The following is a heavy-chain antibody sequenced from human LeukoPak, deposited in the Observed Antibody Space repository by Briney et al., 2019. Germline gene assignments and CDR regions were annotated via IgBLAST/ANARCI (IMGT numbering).Heavy chain of an antibody. V-gene: IGHV4-61*02. CDR1: GGSISSGSYY. CDR2: IYTSGST. J-gene: IGHJ6*02. D-gene: IGHD3-22*01. CDR3: ARTSSGVSDGMDV. Sequence: TSETLSLTCTVSGGSISSGSYYWGWIRQPAGKGLEWIGRIYTSGSTNYNPSLRSRVTISVDTSKNQFSLKLSSVTAADTAVYYCARTSSGVSDGMDVWGQGTTVTVSS.